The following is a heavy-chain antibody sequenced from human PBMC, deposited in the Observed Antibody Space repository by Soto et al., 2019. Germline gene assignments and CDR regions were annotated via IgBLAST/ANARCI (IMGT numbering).Heavy chain of an antibody. Sequence: ASLKGACKGSGYTFTGYHMHRVRQAPGQGLEWMGWINPNSGGTNYAQKFQGWVTMTRDTSISTAYMELSRLRSDDTAVYYCARDRPRYYYGSGSYYNTYYYYGMDVWGQGTTVTVSS. J-gene: IGHJ6*02. CDR3: ARDRPRYYYGSGSYYNTYYYYGMDV. D-gene: IGHD3-10*01. CDR2: INPNSGGT. CDR1: GYTFTGYH. V-gene: IGHV1-2*04.